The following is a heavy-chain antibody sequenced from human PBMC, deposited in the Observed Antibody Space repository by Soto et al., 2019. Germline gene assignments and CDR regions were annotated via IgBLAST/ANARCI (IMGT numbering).Heavy chain of an antibody. V-gene: IGHV3-30-3*01. J-gene: IGHJ4*02. Sequence: GGSLRLSCAASGFTFSGYAMHWVRTAQGKGLEWVAVISNDGSNKSYVDSMKGRFTISTDNTKNTLYLQMNSLRPEDTAVYYSARPYSSGWFGDFDYWGQGTLVTVSS. D-gene: IGHD6-19*01. CDR3: ARPYSSGWFGDFDY. CDR2: ISNDGSNK. CDR1: GFTFSGYA.